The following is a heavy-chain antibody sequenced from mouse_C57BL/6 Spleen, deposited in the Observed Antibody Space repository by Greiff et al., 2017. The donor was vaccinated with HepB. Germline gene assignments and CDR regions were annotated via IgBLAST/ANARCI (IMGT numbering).Heavy chain of an antibody. D-gene: IGHD2-5*01. CDR1: GYTFTSYW. CDR3: ARARGYSNYVAFFDY. V-gene: IGHV1-72*01. Sequence: QVQLQQPGAELVKPGASVKLSCKASGYTFTSYWMHWVKQRPGRGLEWIGRIATNSGGTKYNETFKSKATLTVDKPSSTAYMQLSSLTSEDSAVYYGARARGYSNYVAFFDYWGQGTTLTVAS. J-gene: IGHJ2*01. CDR2: IATNSGGT.